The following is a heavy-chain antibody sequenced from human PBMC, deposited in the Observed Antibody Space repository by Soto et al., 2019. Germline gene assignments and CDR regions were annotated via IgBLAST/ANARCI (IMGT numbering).Heavy chain of an antibody. CDR1: GGSISSSSYY. CDR3: ARASYEYCTNGVCYTWVLFDY. Sequence: QLQLQESGPGLVKPSETLSLTCTVSGGSISSSSYYWGWIRQPPGKGLEWIGSIYYSGSTYYNPSLKSRVTISVDTSKNQFSLKLSSVTAADTAVYYCARASYEYCTNGVCYTWVLFDYWGQGTLVTVSS. V-gene: IGHV4-39*01. CDR2: IYYSGST. D-gene: IGHD2-8*01. J-gene: IGHJ4*02.